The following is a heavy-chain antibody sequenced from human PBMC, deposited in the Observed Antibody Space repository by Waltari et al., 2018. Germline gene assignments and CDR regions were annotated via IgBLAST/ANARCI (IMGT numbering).Heavy chain of an antibody. J-gene: IGHJ4*02. D-gene: IGHD4-17*01. V-gene: IGHV3-49*03. CDR3: TRDRDGDYHLPWSDY. Sequence: EVQLVESGGGLVQPGRSLRLSCTASGFTFGDYAMSWFRQAPGKGLEWVGFIRSKAYGGTTEYAASVKGRFTISRDDSKSIAYLQMNSLKTEDTAVYYCTRDRDGDYHLPWSDYWGQGTLVTVSS. CDR1: GFTFGDYA. CDR2: IRSKAYGGTT.